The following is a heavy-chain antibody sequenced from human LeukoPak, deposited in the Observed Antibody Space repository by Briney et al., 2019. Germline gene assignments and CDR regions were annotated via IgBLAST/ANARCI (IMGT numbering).Heavy chain of an antibody. CDR2: ISTSSSYI. D-gene: IGHD5-24*01. CDR3: ARSFTEMTPSVPAE. CDR1: GFTFSSYC. Sequence: KPGGSLRLSCAASGFTFSSYCMNWVRQAPGKGLEWVSFISTSSSYIHYADSVKGRFTISRDNARNSLYLQMNSLRAEDTAVYYCARSFTEMTPSVPAEWGQGTLVTVSS. V-gene: IGHV3-21*01. J-gene: IGHJ4*02.